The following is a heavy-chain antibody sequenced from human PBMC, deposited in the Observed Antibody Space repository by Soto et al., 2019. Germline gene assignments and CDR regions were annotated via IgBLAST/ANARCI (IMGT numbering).Heavy chain of an antibody. V-gene: IGHV4-59*08. CDR2: IQYNGYS. J-gene: IGHJ6*02. D-gene: IGHD1-26*01. Sequence: QVQLQESGPGLVKPSETLSLTCSVSGGSITNYYCSWFRQPPGKGLEWIGYIQYNGYSAYNLSLKRRVTMSMDTSKTHFSLMLESVTATDTALYYCASHGYGSLHGVVDVWGQGTTVIVSS. CDR3: ASHGYGSLHGVVDV. CDR1: GGSITNYY.